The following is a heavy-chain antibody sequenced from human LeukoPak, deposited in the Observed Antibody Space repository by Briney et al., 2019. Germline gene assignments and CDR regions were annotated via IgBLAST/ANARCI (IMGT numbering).Heavy chain of an antibody. Sequence: ASVKVSCKASGGTFSSYAISWVRQAPGQGLEWMGRIIPILGIANYAQKFQGRVTITADKSTSTAYMELSSLRSEDTAVYYCAVLSGSYGQDAFDIWGQGTMVTVSS. D-gene: IGHD1-26*01. CDR2: IIPILGIA. CDR3: AVLSGSYGQDAFDI. V-gene: IGHV1-69*04. J-gene: IGHJ3*02. CDR1: GGTFSSYA.